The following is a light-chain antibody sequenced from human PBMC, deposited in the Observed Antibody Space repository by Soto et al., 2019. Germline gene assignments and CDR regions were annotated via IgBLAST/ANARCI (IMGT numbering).Light chain of an antibody. CDR1: SSDVGSYNF. V-gene: IGLV2-23*01. CDR3: CSYAGSSNVV. J-gene: IGLJ2*01. CDR2: EGS. Sequence: QSALTQPGSVSGSPGQSITISCTGTSSDVGSYNFVSWYQQHPGKAPKLMIYEGSKRPSGVSNRFSGSKSGNTASLTISGLQAEDEADYYCCSYAGSSNVVFGGGTKLTVL.